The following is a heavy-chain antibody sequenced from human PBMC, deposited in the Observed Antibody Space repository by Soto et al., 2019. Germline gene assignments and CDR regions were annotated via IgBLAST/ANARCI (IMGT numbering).Heavy chain of an antibody. CDR1: GFTFDDYA. CDR2: ISWNSGSI. D-gene: IGHD6-25*01. V-gene: IGHV3-9*01. J-gene: IGHJ6*02. CDR3: AKDTWGRQRARYYGMGG. Sequence: EVQLVESGGGLVQPGRSLRLSCAASGFTFDDYAMHWVRQAPGKGLEWVSGISWNSGSIGYADSVKGRFTISRDNAKNSGYLQMNRLRAEGTALYYCAKDTWGRQRARYYGMGGWGQGTTVTVSS.